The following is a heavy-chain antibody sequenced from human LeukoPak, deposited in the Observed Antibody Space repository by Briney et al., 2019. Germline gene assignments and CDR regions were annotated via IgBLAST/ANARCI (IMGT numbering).Heavy chain of an antibody. CDR1: GYTFTSYG. CDR3: ARDRRRSWYAY. Sequence: ASVKLSCKASGYTFTSYGIRWVRQPPGQGLEWMGWISPYKDNTNYAQKRQGRVTRRADTSHTTAYMDQSSLSSDDPPVHCCARDRRRSWYAYWGQRTRVSVS. CDR2: ISPYKDNT. D-gene: IGHD6-13*01. V-gene: IGHV1-18*01. J-gene: IGHJ4*02.